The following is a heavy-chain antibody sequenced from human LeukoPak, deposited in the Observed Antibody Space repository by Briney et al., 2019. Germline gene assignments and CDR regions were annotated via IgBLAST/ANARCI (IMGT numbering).Heavy chain of an antibody. CDR1: GYSISSGYY. CDR2: IYYSGST. D-gene: IGHD3-22*01. J-gene: IGHJ4*02. CDR3: ARETRNYYDSSGYYVFDY. Sequence: PSETLSLTCTVSGYSISSGYYWGWIRQPPGQGLEWIGSIYYSGSTYDNPSLKSRVTISVDTSKNQFSLKLSSVTAADTAVYYCARETRNYYDSSGYYVFDYWGQGTPVTVSS. V-gene: IGHV4-38-2*02.